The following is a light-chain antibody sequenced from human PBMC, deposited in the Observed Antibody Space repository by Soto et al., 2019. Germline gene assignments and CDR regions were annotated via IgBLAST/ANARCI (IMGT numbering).Light chain of an antibody. J-gene: IGKJ1*01. CDR2: DTS. V-gene: IGKV3-15*01. Sequence: ETVMTQSPATLSVSPGERATLSCRASQSITNNVAWYQQRPGQAPRLLIYDTSTRATGIPARFSGSGSGTDFTLTISSLQSEDFAVYYCQQYKTWPRTFGQGTKVEI. CDR1: QSITNN. CDR3: QQYKTWPRT.